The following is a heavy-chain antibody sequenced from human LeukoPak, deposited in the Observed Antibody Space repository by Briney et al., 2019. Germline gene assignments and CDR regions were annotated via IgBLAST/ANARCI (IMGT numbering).Heavy chain of an antibody. CDR1: GGSISSYY. Sequence: SETLSLTCTVSGGSISSYYWSWIRQPAGKGLEWIGHMYTSGTTNYNPSLKSRVTMSVDTSKNQFSLKVNSVTAADTAVYYCARGDCSSTICYSPMDVWGKGTTVTVSS. D-gene: IGHD2-2*01. V-gene: IGHV4-4*07. CDR3: ARGDCSSTICYSPMDV. CDR2: MYTSGTT. J-gene: IGHJ6*03.